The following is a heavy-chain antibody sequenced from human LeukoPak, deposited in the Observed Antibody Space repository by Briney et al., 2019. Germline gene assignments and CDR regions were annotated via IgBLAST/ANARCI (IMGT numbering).Heavy chain of an antibody. J-gene: IGHJ4*02. CDR3: ARVALGITMVRGVIPYFDY. Sequence: ASVKVSCKASGYTFTSYGISWVRQAPGQGLEWMGWISAYNGNTNYAQKLQGRVTMTTDTSTSTAYMELRSLRSDDTAVCYCARVALGITMVRGVIPYFDYWGQGTLVTVSS. CDR2: ISAYNGNT. D-gene: IGHD3-10*01. V-gene: IGHV1-18*04. CDR1: GYTFTSYG.